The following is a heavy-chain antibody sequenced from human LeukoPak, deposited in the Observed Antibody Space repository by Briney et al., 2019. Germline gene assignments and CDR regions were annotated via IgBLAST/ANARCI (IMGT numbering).Heavy chain of an antibody. CDR2: IIPIFGTA. CDR1: GGTFSSYA. CDR3: AIRTSKGFDP. Sequence: GASVKVSCKASGGTFSSYAISWVRQAPGQGLEWMGGIIPIFGTANYAQKFLGRVTITADESTSTAYMELSSLRSEDTAVYYCAIRTSKGFDPWGQGTLVTVSS. V-gene: IGHV1-69*13. D-gene: IGHD2-2*01. J-gene: IGHJ5*02.